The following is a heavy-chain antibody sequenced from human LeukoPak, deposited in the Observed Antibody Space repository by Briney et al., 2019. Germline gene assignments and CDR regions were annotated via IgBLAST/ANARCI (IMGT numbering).Heavy chain of an antibody. CDR3: ARGDLKSDWFDP. J-gene: IGHJ5*02. Sequence: SETLSLTCTVSGGSISSGSYYWNWIRQPAGTGLEWIGRFYNSGRTNFNPSLKGRVTISADTSKNQFSLKVRSVTAADTAVYYCARGDLKSDWFDPWGQGTLVTVSS. D-gene: IGHD3-3*01. CDR2: FYNSGRT. CDR1: GGSISSGSYY. V-gene: IGHV4-61*02.